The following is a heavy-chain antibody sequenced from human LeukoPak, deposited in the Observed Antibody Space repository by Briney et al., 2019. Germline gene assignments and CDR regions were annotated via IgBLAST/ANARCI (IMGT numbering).Heavy chain of an antibody. CDR2: ISSSSSTI. D-gene: IGHD3-22*01. V-gene: IGHV3-48*04. CDR3: AKSGVAANYYYDSSGYVDY. Sequence: GGSLRLSCVASGFTFSSYSMNWVRQAPGEGLEWVSYISSSSSTIYYADSVKGRFTISRDNAKNSLYLQMNSLRAEDTAVYYCAKSGVAANYYYDSSGYVDYWGQGTLVTVSS. J-gene: IGHJ4*02. CDR1: GFTFSSYS.